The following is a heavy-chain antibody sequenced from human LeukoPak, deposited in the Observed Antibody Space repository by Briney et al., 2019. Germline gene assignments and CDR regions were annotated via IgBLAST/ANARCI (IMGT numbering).Heavy chain of an antibody. CDR1: GFTFSSYA. J-gene: IGHJ4*02. V-gene: IGHV3-23*01. D-gene: IGHD3-22*01. CDR3: AKCYAYYDSSGDFDY. Sequence: PGGSLRLSCAASGFTFSSYAMSWVRQAPGKGLEWVSAISGSGDSTYYADSVKGRFTISRDNSKNTLYLQMNSLRAEDTAVYHCAKCYAYYDSSGDFDYWGQGTLVTVSS. CDR2: ISGSGDST.